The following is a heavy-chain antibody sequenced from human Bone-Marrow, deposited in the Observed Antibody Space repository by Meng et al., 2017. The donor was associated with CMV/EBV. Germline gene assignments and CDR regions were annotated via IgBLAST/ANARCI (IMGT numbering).Heavy chain of an antibody. CDR1: GYTFTSYD. CDR2: MNPNSGNT. V-gene: IGHV1-8*03. CDR3: ARDYYDFWSGYSAYNY. Sequence: ASVKVSCKASGYTFTSYDINWVRQATGQGLEWMGWMNPNSGNTGYAQKFQGRVTITRNTSISTAYMELSRLRSDDTAVYYCARDYYDFWSGYSAYNYWGQGTLVTVSS. J-gene: IGHJ4*02. D-gene: IGHD3-3*01.